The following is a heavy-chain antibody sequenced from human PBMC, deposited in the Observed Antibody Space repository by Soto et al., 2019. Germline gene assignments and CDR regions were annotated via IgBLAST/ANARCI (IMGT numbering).Heavy chain of an antibody. CDR3: SRVLLRSMYDSSGFDAFDI. CDR2: INPICCST. CDR1: GYTFTSYY. Sequence: GASVKVSCKASGYTFTSYYMHWVRQAPGQGLECIGIINPICCSTSYAQKFQGRVTMTRDTFTSTVLMELSSLSFEDTAVFFFSRVLLRSMYDSSGFDAFDIWGQGTMVTVSS. V-gene: IGHV1-46*01. D-gene: IGHD3-22*01. J-gene: IGHJ3*02.